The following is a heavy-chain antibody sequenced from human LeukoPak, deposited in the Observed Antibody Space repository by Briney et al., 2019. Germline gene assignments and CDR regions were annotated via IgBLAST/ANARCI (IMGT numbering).Heavy chain of an antibody. D-gene: IGHD3-10*01. CDR2: ISGNGYNT. CDR3: VKGVRLWFAFYFDY. Sequence: PGGSLRLSCAGSGFTLGSYAMSWVRQAPGKGPEWVSAISGNGYNTYYADSVKGRFTISSESSGNTLYLQMHNLRAEDTAVYYCVKGVRLWFAFYFDYWGQGTLVTVSS. CDR1: GFTLGSYA. V-gene: IGHV3-23*01. J-gene: IGHJ4*02.